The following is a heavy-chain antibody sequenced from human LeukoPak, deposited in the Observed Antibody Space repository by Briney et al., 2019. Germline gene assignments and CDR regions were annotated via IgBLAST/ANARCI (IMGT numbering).Heavy chain of an antibody. CDR2: INPNSGGT. CDR3: ARESCSGGSCWLSFDY. J-gene: IGHJ4*02. D-gene: IGHD2-15*01. Sequence: ASVKVSCKASGYTFTGYYMHWVRQAPGQGLEWMGWINPNSGGTNYAQEFQGRVTMTRDTSISTAYMELSRLRSDDTAVYYCARESCSGGSCWLSFDYWGQGTLVTVSS. V-gene: IGHV1-2*02. CDR1: GYTFTGYY.